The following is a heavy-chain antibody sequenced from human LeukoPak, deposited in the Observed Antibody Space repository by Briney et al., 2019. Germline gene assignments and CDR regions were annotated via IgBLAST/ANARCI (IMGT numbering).Heavy chain of an antibody. D-gene: IGHD4-17*01. CDR3: ARDYGDY. Sequence: SETLSLTCTVSGGSISYYYWSWIRQPPGKGLEWIGYIYYSGSTNYNPSLKSRVTMSVDTSKNQFSLKLSSVTAADTAVYYCARDYGDYWGQGTLVTVSS. CDR2: IYYSGST. CDR1: GGSISYYY. V-gene: IGHV4-59*12. J-gene: IGHJ4*02.